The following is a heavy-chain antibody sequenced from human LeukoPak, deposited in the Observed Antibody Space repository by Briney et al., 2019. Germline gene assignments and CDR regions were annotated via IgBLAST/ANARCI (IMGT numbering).Heavy chain of an antibody. CDR3: ASGAGDYFDY. Sequence: GGSLRLSCAASGFTFSSYAMHWVRQAPGKGLEYVSAISSNGGSTYYANSVKGRFTISRDNSKNTLYLQMGSLRAEDMAVYYCASGAGDYFDYWGQGTLVTVSS. J-gene: IGHJ4*02. D-gene: IGHD7-27*01. CDR2: ISSNGGST. CDR1: GFTFSSYA. V-gene: IGHV3-64*01.